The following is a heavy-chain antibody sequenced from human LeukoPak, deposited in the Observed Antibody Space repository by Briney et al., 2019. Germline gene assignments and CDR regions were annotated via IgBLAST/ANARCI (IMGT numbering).Heavy chain of an antibody. CDR2: ISGSSTYI. CDR1: DFTFISYS. D-gene: IGHD2-15*01. CDR3: AYCTGGTCYRASAFDF. J-gene: IGHJ3*01. Sequence: GGSLRLSCAASDFTFISYSMNWVRQAPGKGLEWVSAISGSSTYISYADSVKGRFTLSRDNAKNSLYLQMNSLRAEDTAVYYCAYCTGGTCYRASAFDFWGQGTMVIVSS. V-gene: IGHV3-21*01.